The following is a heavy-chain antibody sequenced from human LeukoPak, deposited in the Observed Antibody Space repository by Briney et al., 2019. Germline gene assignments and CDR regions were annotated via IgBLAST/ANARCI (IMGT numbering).Heavy chain of an antibody. V-gene: IGHV4-59*01. CDR1: GGSIDITNY. CDR3: ASVPLY. D-gene: IGHD6-6*01. J-gene: IGHJ4*02. CDR2: IYYSGSTGST. Sequence: PSETLSLTCGVSGGSIDITNYWSWVRQAPGKGLEWIGYIYYSGSTGSTNYNPSLKSRVTISLDTSKNQFSLKLISVTAADTAVYYCASVPLYWGQGTLVTVSS.